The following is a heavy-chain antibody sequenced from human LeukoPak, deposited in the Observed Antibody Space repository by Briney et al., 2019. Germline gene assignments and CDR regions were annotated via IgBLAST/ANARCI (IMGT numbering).Heavy chain of an antibody. CDR3: AKLYYYDSSGIFDAFDI. CDR1: GFTFSSYG. D-gene: IGHD3-22*01. CDR2: IRYDGSNK. J-gene: IGHJ3*02. V-gene: IGHV3-30*02. Sequence: GGSLRLSCAASGFTFSSYGVHWVRQAPGKGLEWVAFIRYDGSNKYYADSVKGRFTISRDNSKNTLYLQMNSLRAEDTAVYYCAKLYYYDSSGIFDAFDIWGQGTMVTFSS.